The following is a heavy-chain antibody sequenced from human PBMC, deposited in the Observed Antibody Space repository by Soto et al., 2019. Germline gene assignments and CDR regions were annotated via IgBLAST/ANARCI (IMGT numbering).Heavy chain of an antibody. D-gene: IGHD4-4*01. J-gene: IGHJ4*02. V-gene: IGHV3-23*01. CDR3: ARGDDYNFGY. CDR1: GFTFSNYA. Sequence: EVQLLESGGGLVQPGGSLRLSCVASGFTFSNYAMNWVRQAPGKGLEWASVITGSNFNTYYADSVKGRFTISRDNSKNTLYLQMSSLRAEDTALYYCARGDDYNFGYWGQGTLVTVSS. CDR2: ITGSNFNT.